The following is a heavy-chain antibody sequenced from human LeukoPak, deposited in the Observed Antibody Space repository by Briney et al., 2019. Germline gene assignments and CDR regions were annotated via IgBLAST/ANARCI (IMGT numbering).Heavy chain of an antibody. CDR3: ARAFSLDSYYFDY. J-gene: IGHJ4*02. D-gene: IGHD3-3*02. Sequence: SETLSLTCTVSGGSISSYYWSWIRQPPGKGLEWIGYIYYSGSTNYNPSLKSRVTISVDTSKNQFSLKLSSVTAADTAVYYWARAFSLDSYYFDYWGQGTLVTVSS. V-gene: IGHV4-59*01. CDR2: IYYSGST. CDR1: GGSISSYY.